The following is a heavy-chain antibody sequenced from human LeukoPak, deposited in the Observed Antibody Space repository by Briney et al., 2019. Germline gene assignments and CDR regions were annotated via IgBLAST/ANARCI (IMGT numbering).Heavy chain of an antibody. CDR2: IYPGDSDT. Sequence: GESLQISFKGSGYSFINYWIGWVRQTPGKGLEWMGIIYPGDSDTRYSPSFQGQVTISADKSINTAYLQWSSLKASDTAMYYCARRGLTTPYFDYWGQGTLVTVSS. V-gene: IGHV5-51*01. J-gene: IGHJ4*02. D-gene: IGHD2-15*01. CDR1: GYSFINYW. CDR3: ARRGLTTPYFDY.